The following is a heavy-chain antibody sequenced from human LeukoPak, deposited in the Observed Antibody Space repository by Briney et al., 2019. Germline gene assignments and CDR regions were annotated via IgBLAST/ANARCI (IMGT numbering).Heavy chain of an antibody. CDR3: VRSYCGCDCQGRAYYFDY. Sequence: ASVKVSCKASGYTFTNYYMHWMRQAPGQGLEWMGIINPSGAGTNYAQKFQGRVTLTRDTSTSTLYMELSSLRSEDTAVYYCVRSYCGCDCQGRAYYFDYWGQGTLVTVSS. CDR1: GYTFTNYY. J-gene: IGHJ4*02. D-gene: IGHD2-21*01. V-gene: IGHV1-46*01. CDR2: INPSGAGT.